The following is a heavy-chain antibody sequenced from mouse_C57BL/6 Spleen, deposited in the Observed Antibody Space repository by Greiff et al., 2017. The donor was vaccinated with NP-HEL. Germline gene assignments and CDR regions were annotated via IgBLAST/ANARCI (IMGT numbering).Heavy chain of an antibody. J-gene: IGHJ2*01. CDR1: GYTFTSYW. D-gene: IGHD4-1*01. V-gene: IGHV1-55*01. CDR2: IYPGSGST. Sequence: QVQLQQPGAELVKPGASVKMSCKASGYTFTSYWITWVKQRPGQGLEWIGDIYPGSGSTNYNEKFKSKATLTVETSSSTAYMQLSSLTSEDSAVYYCARNWDVYFDYWGQGTTLTVSS. CDR3: ARNWDVYFDY.